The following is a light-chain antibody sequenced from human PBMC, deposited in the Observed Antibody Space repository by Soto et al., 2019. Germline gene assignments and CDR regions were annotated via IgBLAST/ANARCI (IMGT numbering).Light chain of an antibody. CDR2: GNS. CDR3: QSYDSSLSGSEVV. J-gene: IGLJ2*01. Sequence: QSVLTQPPSVSGAPGQRVTISCTGSSSNIGAGYDVHWYQQLPGTVPKLLIYGNSNRPSGVPDRFSGSKSGTSASLAITGLQAEDEADYYCQSYDSSLSGSEVVFGGGTKLTVL. V-gene: IGLV1-40*01. CDR1: SSNIGAGYD.